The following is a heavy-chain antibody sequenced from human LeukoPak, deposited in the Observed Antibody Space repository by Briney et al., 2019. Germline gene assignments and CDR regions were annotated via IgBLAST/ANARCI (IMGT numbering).Heavy chain of an antibody. CDR3: ARDQEGFDY. J-gene: IGHJ4*02. V-gene: IGHV1-46*02. CDR1: VYTFNSNY. Sequence: ASVKVSCKASVYTFNSNYIHWVRQAPGQGREWMGMIYPRDGSTSYAQKFQGRVTVTRDTSTSTVHMELSGLRSEDTAVYYCARDQEGFDYWGQGTLVTVSS. CDR2: IYPRDGST.